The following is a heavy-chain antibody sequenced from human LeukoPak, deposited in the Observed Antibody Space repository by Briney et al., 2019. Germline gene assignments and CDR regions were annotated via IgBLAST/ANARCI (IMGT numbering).Heavy chain of an antibody. CDR1: GFTFNSYA. CDR2: ISGSGGST. J-gene: IGHJ4*02. CDR3: AKGVASMVYAIGGDY. Sequence: GGSLRLSCAASGFTFNSYAMSWVRQAPGKGLEWVSGISGSGGSTYYADSVKGRFTISRDNSKNTLYLQMNRLRAEDTAVYYCAKGVASMVYAIGGDYWGQGTLVTVSS. D-gene: IGHD2-8*01. V-gene: IGHV3-23*01.